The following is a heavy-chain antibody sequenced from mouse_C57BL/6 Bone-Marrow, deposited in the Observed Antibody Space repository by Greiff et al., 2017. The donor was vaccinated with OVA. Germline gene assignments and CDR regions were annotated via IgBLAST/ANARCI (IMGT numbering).Heavy chain of an antibody. CDR3: ARMGLDGSSHYYAMDY. D-gene: IGHD1-1*01. V-gene: IGHV2-2*01. Sequence: QVKLQQSGPGLVHPSQCLSITCKVSGYSFTSYGVHWVHQSPGQGLEWLGVIWSGGGTDYNDAFISRLSISQDNSKSQVFFKSNRLQADDTAIYYCARMGLDGSSHYYAMDYWGQGTSVTVSS. CDR1: GYSFTSYG. CDR2: IWSGGGT. J-gene: IGHJ4*01.